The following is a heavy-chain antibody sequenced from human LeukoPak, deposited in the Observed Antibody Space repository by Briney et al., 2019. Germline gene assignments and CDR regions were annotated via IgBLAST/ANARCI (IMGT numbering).Heavy chain of an antibody. CDR3: AKDPMVRGLTYDD. J-gene: IGHJ4*02. D-gene: IGHD3-10*01. Sequence: GGSLRLSCAASGFTFSRYGMSWVRQAPGKGLEWVPAMSGSGRSTYYADSVKGRFTISRDNSKNTLYLQMNSLRAEDTAVYYCAKDPMVRGLTYDDWGQGTLVTVSS. V-gene: IGHV3-23*01. CDR2: MSGSGRST. CDR1: GFTFSRYG.